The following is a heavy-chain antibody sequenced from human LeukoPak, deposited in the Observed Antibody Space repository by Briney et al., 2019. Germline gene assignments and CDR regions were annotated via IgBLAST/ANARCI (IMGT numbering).Heavy chain of an antibody. D-gene: IGHD6-13*01. CDR2: ISSSSSYI. V-gene: IGHV3-21*01. J-gene: IGHJ5*02. CDR3: ARGSSSAAGFDP. Sequence: PGGSLRLSCAASGFTFSNAWMSWVRQAPGKGLEWVSSISSSSSYIYYADSVKGRFTISRDNAKNSLYLQMNSLRAEDTAVYYCARGSSSAAGFDPWGQGTLVTVSS. CDR1: GFTFSNAW.